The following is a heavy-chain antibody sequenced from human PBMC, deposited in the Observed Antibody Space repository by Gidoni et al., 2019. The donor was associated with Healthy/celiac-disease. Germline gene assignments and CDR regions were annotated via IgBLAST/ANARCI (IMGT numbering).Heavy chain of an antibody. CDR3: AVTMVRGVIHWFDP. D-gene: IGHD3-10*01. V-gene: IGHV3-74*01. CDR1: GFTFSSYW. J-gene: IGHJ5*02. Sequence: EVQLVESGGGLVQPGGSLRLSCAASGFTFSSYWMHWVRQAPGKGLVWVSRINSDGSSTSYADSVKGRFTISRDNAKNTLYLQMNSLRAEDTAVYYCAVTMVRGVIHWFDPWGQGTLVTVSS. CDR2: INSDGSST.